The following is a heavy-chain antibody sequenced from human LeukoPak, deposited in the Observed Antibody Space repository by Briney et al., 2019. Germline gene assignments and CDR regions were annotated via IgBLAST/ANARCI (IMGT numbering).Heavy chain of an antibody. CDR3: ARRGGHDILTGYPY. D-gene: IGHD3-9*01. Sequence: ASVKVSCKASGYTFTSYAMNWVRQAPGQGREWMGWINTNTGNPTYAQGFTGRFVFSLDTSFSTAYLQISSLKAEDTAVYYCARRGGHDILTGYPYWGQGTLVTVSS. J-gene: IGHJ4*02. CDR2: INTNTGNP. V-gene: IGHV7-4-1*02. CDR1: GYTFTSYA.